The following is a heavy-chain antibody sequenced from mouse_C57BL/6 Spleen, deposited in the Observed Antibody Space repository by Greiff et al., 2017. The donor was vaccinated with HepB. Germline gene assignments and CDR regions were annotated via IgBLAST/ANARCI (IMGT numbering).Heavy chain of an antibody. CDR1: GFSLTSYG. D-gene: IGHD1-1*01. CDR3: ARNAYYGSPYFDY. CDR2: IWSGGST. Sequence: QVQLQQSGPGLVQPSQSLSNTCTVSGFSLTSYGVHWVRQSPGKGLEWLGVIWSGGSTDYNAAFISRLSISKDNSKSQVFFKMNSLQADDTAIYYCARNAYYGSPYFDYWGQGTTLTVSS. V-gene: IGHV2-2*01. J-gene: IGHJ2*01.